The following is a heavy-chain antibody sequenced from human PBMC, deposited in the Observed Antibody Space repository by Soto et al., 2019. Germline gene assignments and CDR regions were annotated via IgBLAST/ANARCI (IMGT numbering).Heavy chain of an antibody. CDR3: AKDKVAVAVAAPFDY. D-gene: IGHD6-19*01. V-gene: IGHV3-30*18. Sequence: QVQLVESGGGVVQPGRSLRLSCAASGFTFSSYGMHWVRQAPGKGLEWVAVISYDGSNKYYADSVKGRFTISRDNSKNTLYLQMNSLRAEDTAVYYCAKDKVAVAVAAPFDYWGQGTLVNVSS. CDR2: ISYDGSNK. CDR1: GFTFSSYG. J-gene: IGHJ4*02.